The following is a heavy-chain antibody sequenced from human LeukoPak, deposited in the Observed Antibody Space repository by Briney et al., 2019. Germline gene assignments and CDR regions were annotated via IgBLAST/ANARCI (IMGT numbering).Heavy chain of an antibody. Sequence: GGSLRLSCAASGFTFSSYWMSWVRQAPGEGLEWVANIKQDGSEKYYVDSVKGRFTISRDNAKNSLYLQMNSLRAEDTAVYYCARSTVVVAAEDNWFDPWGQGTLVTVSS. CDR3: ARSTVVVAAEDNWFDP. J-gene: IGHJ5*02. CDR1: GFTFSSYW. D-gene: IGHD2-15*01. CDR2: IKQDGSEK. V-gene: IGHV3-7*01.